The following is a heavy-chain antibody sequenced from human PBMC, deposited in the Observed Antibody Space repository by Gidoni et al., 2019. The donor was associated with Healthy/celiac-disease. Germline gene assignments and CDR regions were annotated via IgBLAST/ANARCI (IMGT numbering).Heavy chain of an antibody. CDR3: AREQNIVVVPAAPTYNWFDP. CDR2: IIPIFGTA. D-gene: IGHD2-2*01. V-gene: IGHV1-69*01. Sequence: KSSGGTFSSYAISWVRQAPGQGLEWMGGIIPIFGTANYAQKFQGRVTITADESTRTAYMELSSLRSEDTAVYYCAREQNIVVVPAAPTYNWFDPWGQGTLVTVSS. J-gene: IGHJ5*02. CDR1: GGTFSSYA.